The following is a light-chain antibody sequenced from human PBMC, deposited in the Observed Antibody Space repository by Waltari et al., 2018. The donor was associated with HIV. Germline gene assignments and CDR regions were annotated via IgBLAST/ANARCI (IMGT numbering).Light chain of an antibody. CDR3: ATWDSSLSAGV. Sequence: QSVLTQPPSVSAAPGQKVTISCSGSSSNIGNNFISWYQKVPGTAHQLLIYDNNKRPSGISDRFSGSKSGTAGTLGISGRQTGDEADYYCATWDSSLSAGVFGGGTKVTVL. J-gene: IGLJ2*01. V-gene: IGLV1-51*01. CDR2: DNN. CDR1: SSNIGNNF.